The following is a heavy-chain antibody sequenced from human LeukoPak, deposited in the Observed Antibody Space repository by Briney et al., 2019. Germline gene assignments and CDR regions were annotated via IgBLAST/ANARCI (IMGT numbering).Heavy chain of an antibody. CDR1: GFTFSSYS. J-gene: IGHJ4*02. D-gene: IGHD6-13*01. V-gene: IGHV3-21*04. CDR2: ISTSSSYI. Sequence: GGSLRLSCAASGFTFSSYSMNWVRQAPGKGLEWVSSISTSSSYIYYADSVKGRFTISRDNAKNSLYLQMNSLRAEDTAVYYCAKDHIAAAGDYWGQGTLVTVSS. CDR3: AKDHIAAAGDY.